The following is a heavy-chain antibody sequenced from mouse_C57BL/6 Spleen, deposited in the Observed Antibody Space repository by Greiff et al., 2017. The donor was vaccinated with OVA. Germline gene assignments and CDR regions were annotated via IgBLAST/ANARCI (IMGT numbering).Heavy chain of an antibody. CDR2: IDPENGDT. D-gene: IGHD1-1*01. CDR3: TPYYDGAWCAD. CDR1: GFNIKDDY. V-gene: IGHV14-4*01. J-gene: IGHJ3*01. Sequence: VQLQQSGAELVRPGASVKLSCTASGFNIKDDYMHWVKQRPEQGLEWIGWIDPENGDTEYASKFQGKATITADTSSNTAYLQLSSLTSEDTAVYYCTPYYDGAWCADWGQGTLVTVSA.